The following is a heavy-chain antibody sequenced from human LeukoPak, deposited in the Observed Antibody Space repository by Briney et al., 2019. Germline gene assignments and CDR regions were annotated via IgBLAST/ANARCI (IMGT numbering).Heavy chain of an antibody. Sequence: ASVKVSCKASGYTFTGYYIHWVRQAPGQGLEWMGWISAYNGNTNYAQKLQGRVTMTTDTSTSTAYMELRSLRSDDTAVYYCARERVGYYGSGSYLDYWGQGTLVTVSS. CDR3: ARERVGYYGSGSYLDY. D-gene: IGHD3-10*01. CDR1: GYTFTGYY. V-gene: IGHV1-18*04. J-gene: IGHJ4*02. CDR2: ISAYNGNT.